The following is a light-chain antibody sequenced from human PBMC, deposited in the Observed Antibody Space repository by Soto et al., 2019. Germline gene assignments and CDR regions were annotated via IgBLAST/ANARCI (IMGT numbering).Light chain of an antibody. CDR2: GAS. CDR1: QSVSSN. Sequence: EIVMTQSPATLSVSPGERATLSCRASQSVSSNLAWFQQKPGQAPRVLIYGASTRATGTPARFSGSGSGTEFTLTISSLQSEDFAFYYCQQYNNWPLTFGGGTKVEIK. V-gene: IGKV3-15*01. CDR3: QQYNNWPLT. J-gene: IGKJ4*01.